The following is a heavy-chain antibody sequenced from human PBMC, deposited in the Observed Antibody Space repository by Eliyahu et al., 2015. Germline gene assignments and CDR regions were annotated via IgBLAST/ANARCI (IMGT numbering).Heavy chain of an antibody. V-gene: IGHV1-2*02. CDR1: GYTFTGHF. CDR3: AMWXAYADFWSGPFDY. D-gene: IGHD3-3*01. Sequence: QVQLVQSGAEVKKPGASVKVSCKASGYTFTGHFMHWVRQAPGQGLEWMGWINPNSGDTXYAQNFQGRAAMTTDTSISTAYMELSRLRSDDTAVYYCAMWXAYADFWSGPFDYWGQGILVTISS. CDR2: INPNSGDT. J-gene: IGHJ4*02.